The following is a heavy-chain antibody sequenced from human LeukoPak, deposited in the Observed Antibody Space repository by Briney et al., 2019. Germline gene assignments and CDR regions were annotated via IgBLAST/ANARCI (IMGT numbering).Heavy chain of an antibody. D-gene: IGHD5-18*01. V-gene: IGHV4-30-4*08. CDR1: GGSISSGDYY. J-gene: IGHJ4*02. CDR3: ARGGYSYGLEFDY. Sequence: SQTLSLTCTVSGGSISSGDYYWSWIRQPPGKGLEWIGSIYHSGSTYYNPSLKSRVTISVDTSKNQFSLKLSSVTAADTAVYYCARGGYSYGLEFDYWGQGTLVTVSS. CDR2: IYHSGST.